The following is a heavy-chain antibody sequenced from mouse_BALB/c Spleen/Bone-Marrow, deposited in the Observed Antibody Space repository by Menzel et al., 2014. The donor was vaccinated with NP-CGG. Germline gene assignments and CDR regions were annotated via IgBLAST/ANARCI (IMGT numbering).Heavy chain of an antibody. J-gene: IGHJ4*01. V-gene: IGHV1-80*01. Sequence: ESGAELVRPESSAKISCKASGYAFSTYWMIWVKQRPGQGLEWIGQIYPGDGDTNYNGKFKGKATLTADKSSSTAYMQLSSLTSEDSAVYFCARGARSAMDYWGQGTSVTVSS. CDR1: GYAFSTYW. CDR2: IYPGDGDT. CDR3: ARGARSAMDY.